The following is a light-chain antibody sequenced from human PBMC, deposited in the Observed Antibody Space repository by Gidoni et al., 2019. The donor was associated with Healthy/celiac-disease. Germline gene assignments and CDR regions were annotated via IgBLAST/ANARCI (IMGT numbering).Light chain of an antibody. Sequence: DIQMTQSPSSLSASVGDRVTITCRASQSISSYLNWYQQKPGKAPKLLIYAAPSLQSGVPSRFSGSGSGTDCTLTISSLQPEDFATYYWQQSYSTPPTFGQGTKVEIK. V-gene: IGKV1-39*01. CDR2: AAP. CDR3: QQSYSTPPT. CDR1: QSISSY. J-gene: IGKJ1*01.